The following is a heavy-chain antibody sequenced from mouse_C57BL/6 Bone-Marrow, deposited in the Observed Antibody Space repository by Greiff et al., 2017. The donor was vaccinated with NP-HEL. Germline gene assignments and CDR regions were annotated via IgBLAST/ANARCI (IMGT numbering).Heavy chain of an antibody. CDR3: ARGLEDAMDY. Sequence: EVMLVESGGDLVKPGGSLKLSCAASGFTFSSYGMSWVRQTPDKRLEWVATISSGGSYTYYPDSVKGRVTISVDNATNTLYLQMISLKSEDTAMYYSARGLEDAMDYWGQGTSVTVSS. CDR2: ISSGGSYT. CDR1: GFTFSSYG. J-gene: IGHJ4*01. V-gene: IGHV5-6*01.